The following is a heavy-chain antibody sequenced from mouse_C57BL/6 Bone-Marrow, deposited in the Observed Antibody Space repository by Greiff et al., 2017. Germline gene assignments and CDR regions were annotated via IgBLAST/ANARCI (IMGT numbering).Heavy chain of an antibody. J-gene: IGHJ2*01. CDR1: GFNIKDDY. CDR3: TYYGNYIDY. CDR2: IDPENGDT. D-gene: IGHD2-1*01. V-gene: IGHV14-4*01. Sequence: VQLQQSGAELVRPGASVKLSCTASGFNIKDDYMHWVKQRPEQGLEWIGWIDPENGDTEYASKFQGKATITADTSSNTAYLQLSSLTSEDTAVYYCTYYGNYIDYWGQGTTLTVSS.